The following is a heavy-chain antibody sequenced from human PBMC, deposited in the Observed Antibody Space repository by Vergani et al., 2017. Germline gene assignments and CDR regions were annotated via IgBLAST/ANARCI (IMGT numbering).Heavy chain of an antibody. Sequence: VQLLESGGGLVQPGGSLRLSCAASGFTFSTYAMTWVRQAPGKGLEWVAVISYDGTQKYYADSVKGRFTISRDNSKSTLYLQMNSLRTEDTAVYYCATKSCGTPGCQIGYFREWGQGTLVTVSS. CDR2: ISYDGTQK. D-gene: IGHD1-1*01. CDR3: ATKSCGTPGCQIGYFRE. V-gene: IGHV3-30*03. CDR1: GFTFSTYA. J-gene: IGHJ1*01.